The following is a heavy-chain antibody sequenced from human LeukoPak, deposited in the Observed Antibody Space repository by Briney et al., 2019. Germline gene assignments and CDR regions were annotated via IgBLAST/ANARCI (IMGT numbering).Heavy chain of an antibody. CDR3: ATSPGLGYSSSLTGVDY. CDR1: GFTFDDYG. V-gene: IGHV3-20*04. D-gene: IGHD6-6*01. CDR2: INWNGGST. Sequence: GGSLRLSCAASGFTFDDYGMSWVRQAPGKGLEWVSSINWNGGSTNYADSMKGRFTISRDNAKNSLYLQMNSLRAEDTAVYYCATSPGLGYSSSLTGVDYWGQGTLVTVSS. J-gene: IGHJ4*02.